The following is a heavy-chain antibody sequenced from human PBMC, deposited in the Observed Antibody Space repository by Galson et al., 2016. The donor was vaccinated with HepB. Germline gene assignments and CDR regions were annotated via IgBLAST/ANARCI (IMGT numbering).Heavy chain of an antibody. CDR1: GGSISSNNW. Sequence: ETLSLTCAVSGGSISSNNWWSWVRQPPEKGLEWIGEIYHSGSTNYNPSLKSRVNISVDTSENQFSLKMTSVTAADTAVYYCARSLRNAGDYHYYMDVWGKGTTVSASS. D-gene: IGHD7-27*01. V-gene: IGHV4-4*02. CDR3: ARSLRNAGDYHYYMDV. CDR2: IYHSGST. J-gene: IGHJ6*03.